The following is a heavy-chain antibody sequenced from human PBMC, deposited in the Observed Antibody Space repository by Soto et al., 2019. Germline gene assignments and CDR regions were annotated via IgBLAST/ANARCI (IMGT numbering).Heavy chain of an antibody. CDR1: GGSISSGGYY. Sequence: QVQLQESGPGLVKPSQTLSLTCTVSGGSISSGGYYWSWIRQHPGKGLEWIGYIYYTGSTYYNPSLKSRVTISVDTSKNQFSLKLSSVTAADTAVYFCARDRQDTGMAVYWGQGTLVTVSS. CDR3: ARDRQDTGMAVY. CDR2: IYYTGST. J-gene: IGHJ4*02. D-gene: IGHD5-18*01. V-gene: IGHV4-31*03.